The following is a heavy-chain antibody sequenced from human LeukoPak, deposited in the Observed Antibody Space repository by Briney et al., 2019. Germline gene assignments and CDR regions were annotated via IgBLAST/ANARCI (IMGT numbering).Heavy chain of an antibody. CDR3: ARVYWGDFFDY. V-gene: IGHV3-7*01. CDR1: GFTFSNYP. Sequence: GGSLRLSCAASGFTFSNYPIHWVRQAPGKGLEWVANIKKDGSEKYYVYSVKGRFTISRDNGKNSLYLQMNSLRAEDTAVYYCARVYWGDFFDYWGQGTLVTVSS. CDR2: IKKDGSEK. D-gene: IGHD7-27*01. J-gene: IGHJ4*02.